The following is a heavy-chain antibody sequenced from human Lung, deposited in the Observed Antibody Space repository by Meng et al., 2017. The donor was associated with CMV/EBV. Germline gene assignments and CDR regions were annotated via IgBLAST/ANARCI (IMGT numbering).Heavy chain of an antibody. CDR2: IYHSGST. CDR3: ASFPPPGKQWLVTDY. D-gene: IGHD6-19*01. V-gene: IGHV4-4*02. Sequence: QGGLRRSGPGLGKPSGTLSLTCAVSGGSSSSSNCWSWVRQPPGKGLEWIGEIYHSGSTNYNPSLKSRVTISVDKSKNQFSLKLSSVTAADTAVYYCASFPPPGKQWLVTDYWGQGTLVTVSS. J-gene: IGHJ4*02. CDR1: GGSSSSSNC.